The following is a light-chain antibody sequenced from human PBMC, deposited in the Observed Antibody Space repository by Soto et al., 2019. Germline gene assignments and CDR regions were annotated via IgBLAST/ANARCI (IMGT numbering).Light chain of an antibody. CDR3: QQYGISPPFT. J-gene: IGKJ4*01. CDR1: QSVSSSY. Sequence: EIVLTQSPGTLSLSPGERATLSCRAIQSVSSSYLAWYQQKPGQAPRLLIYGASSRATGISDRFSGSGSGIDFTLTISSLEPEDFAVYDCQQYGISPPFTVGGRTKVEIK. CDR2: GAS. V-gene: IGKV3-20*01.